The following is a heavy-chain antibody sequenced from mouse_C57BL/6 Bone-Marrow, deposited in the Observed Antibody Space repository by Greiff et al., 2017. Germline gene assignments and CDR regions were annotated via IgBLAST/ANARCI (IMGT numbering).Heavy chain of an antibody. CDR1: GYAFSSYW. V-gene: IGHV1-80*01. J-gene: IGHJ4*01. Sequence: QVQLQQSGAELVKPGASVKISCKASGYAFSSYWMNWVKQRPGKGLEWIGQIYPGDGDTNYNGKFKGKATLTADKSSSTAYMQLSSLTSEDSAVYFCARWKTTVSRTHRYYAMDYWGQGTSVTVSS. CDR3: ARWKTTVSRTHRYYAMDY. D-gene: IGHD1-1*01. CDR2: IYPGDGDT.